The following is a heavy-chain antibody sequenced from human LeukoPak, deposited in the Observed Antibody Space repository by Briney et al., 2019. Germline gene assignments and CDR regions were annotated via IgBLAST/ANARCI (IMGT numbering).Heavy chain of an antibody. Sequence: SETLSLTCTVSGGSISSSSYYWGWIRQPPGKGLEWIGSIYYSGSTYYNPSLKSRVTISVDTSKNQFSLKLSSVTAADTAVYYCARVGPGSSSGGADFDYWGQGTLVTVSS. CDR2: IYYSGST. CDR1: GGSISSSSYY. V-gene: IGHV4-39*07. D-gene: IGHD6-6*01. CDR3: ARVGPGSSSGGADFDY. J-gene: IGHJ4*02.